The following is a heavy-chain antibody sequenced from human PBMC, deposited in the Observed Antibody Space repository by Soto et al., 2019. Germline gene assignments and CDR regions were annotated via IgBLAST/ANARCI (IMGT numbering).Heavy chain of an antibody. CDR1: GYTFTTYP. Sequence: AASVKVSCKASGYTFTTYPIHWVRQAPGQGLEWMGWINPGNGDRGYLQKFQGRVTVTRDTSASTVYMELSSLTSEDTAVYYCARKDYYRSGIYYFDYWGQGTLVTVSS. V-gene: IGHV1-3*01. CDR3: ARKDYYRSGIYYFDY. CDR2: INPGNGDR. J-gene: IGHJ4*02. D-gene: IGHD3-10*01.